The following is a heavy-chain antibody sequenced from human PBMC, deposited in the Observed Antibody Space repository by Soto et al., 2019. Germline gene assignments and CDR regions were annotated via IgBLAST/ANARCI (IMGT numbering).Heavy chain of an antibody. CDR1: GFTFSSYG. Sequence: QVQLVESGGGVVQPGRSLRLSCAASGFTFSSYGMQWVRQAPGKGLEWVAVIWHAGSKQYYADSVRGRVTISRDNSNNTLYLQLTSLRAVDTPVYYCARDRGQIDCWGPGSLVTVSS. CDR3: ARDRGQIDC. CDR2: IWHAGSKQ. J-gene: IGHJ4*02. V-gene: IGHV3-33*01.